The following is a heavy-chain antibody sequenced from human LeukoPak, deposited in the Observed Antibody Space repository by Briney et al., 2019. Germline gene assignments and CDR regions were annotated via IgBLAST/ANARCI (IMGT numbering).Heavy chain of an antibody. D-gene: IGHD1-26*01. CDR2: ISSSGSII. J-gene: IGHJ4*02. V-gene: IGHV3-11*04. CDR1: GFTFSDYY. Sequence: GGSLRLSCAASGFTFSDYYMSWIRQAPGKGLEWVSYISSSGSIIYYADSVKGRFTISRDNAKNSLYLQMNSLRAEDTAVYYCAKDRSGSYDVADYWGQGTLVTVSS. CDR3: AKDRSGSYDVADY.